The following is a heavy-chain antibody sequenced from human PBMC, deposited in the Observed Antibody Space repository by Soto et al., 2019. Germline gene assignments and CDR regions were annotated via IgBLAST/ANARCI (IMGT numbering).Heavy chain of an antibody. CDR1: GFTFSNYT. D-gene: IGHD2-2*02. CDR2: NSSGSNYI. Sequence: DVQLVESGGGLVKPGGSLRLSCTVSGFTFSNYTMDWVRQAPGKGLEWVSSNSSGSNYIYYADSVKGRFTISRDNAKNSLYLQMNSLRAEDTAVFYCARGIYCTLDICYTGYYYMDVWGKGTTVTVSS. CDR3: ARGIYCTLDICYTGYYYMDV. V-gene: IGHV3-21*01. J-gene: IGHJ6*03.